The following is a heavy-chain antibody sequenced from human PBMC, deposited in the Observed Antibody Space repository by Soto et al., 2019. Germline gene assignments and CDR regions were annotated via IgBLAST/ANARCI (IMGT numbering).Heavy chain of an antibody. CDR3: ASGGPPYDSESYVFTWFDT. V-gene: IGHV1-18*04. Sequence: QVQLVQSGGEVKKPGASVKLSCKASGYAFTTYGHNWVRQAPGQGLEWMGWISPFNGNTKYAQEFHDRLTLTTDTTATTVYMELRSLRSYDKVVYHCASGGPPYDSESYVFTWFDTWGPGTLVIVSS. D-gene: IGHD3-10*01. J-gene: IGHJ5*02. CDR1: GYAFTTYG. CDR2: ISPFNGNT.